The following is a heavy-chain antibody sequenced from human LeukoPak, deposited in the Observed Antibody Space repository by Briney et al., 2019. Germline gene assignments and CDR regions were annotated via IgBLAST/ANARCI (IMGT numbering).Heavy chain of an antibody. CDR1: GGTFSSYA. Sequence: SVKVSCKASGGTFSSYAISWVRQAPGQGLGWMGGIIPIFGTANYAQKFQGRVTITADESTSTAYMKLSSLRSEDTAVYYCARLEVITTEDAFHIWGQGTMVTVSS. V-gene: IGHV1-69*13. CDR2: IIPIFGTA. J-gene: IGHJ3*02. CDR3: ARLEVITTEDAFHI. D-gene: IGHD3-22*01.